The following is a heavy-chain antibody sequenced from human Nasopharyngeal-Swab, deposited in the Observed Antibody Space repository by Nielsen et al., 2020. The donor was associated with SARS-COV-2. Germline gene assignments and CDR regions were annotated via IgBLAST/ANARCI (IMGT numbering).Heavy chain of an antibody. D-gene: IGHD2-21*01. CDR3: ARHGDPSRMPSYSTYYYYGMDV. CDR2: IYYSGGT. Sequence: PGKGLEWIGSIYYSGGTYYNPSLKSRVTISVDTSKNQFSLKLSSVTAADTAVYYCARHGDPSRMPSYSTYYYYGMDVWGQGTTVTVSS. V-gene: IGHV4-39*01. J-gene: IGHJ6*02.